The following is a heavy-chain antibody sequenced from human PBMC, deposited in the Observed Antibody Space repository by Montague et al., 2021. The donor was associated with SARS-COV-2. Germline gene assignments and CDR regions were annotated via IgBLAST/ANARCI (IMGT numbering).Heavy chain of an antibody. CDR2: N. J-gene: IGHJ4*02. CDR3: ARTSSSSDY. Sequence: NDYAVSVKSRITINPDTSKNQISLQLNSVTPEGTAVYYCARTSSSSDYWGQGTLVTVS. V-gene: IGHV6-1*01.